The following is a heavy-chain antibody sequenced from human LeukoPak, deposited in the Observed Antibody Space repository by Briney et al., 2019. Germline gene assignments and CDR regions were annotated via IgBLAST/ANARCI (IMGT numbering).Heavy chain of an antibody. Sequence: SETLSLTCTVSGGFIRSSSEFWAWIRKPPGKGLEWNGRINYSGSTYYNPSLKSRVTISVDTSKNQFSLKLSSVTAADTAVYYCARIVYDTMVRGVMRDNWFDPWGGGTLVTVSS. V-gene: IGHV4-39*01. J-gene: IGHJ5*02. CDR3: ARIVYDTMVRGVMRDNWFDP. D-gene: IGHD3-10*01. CDR2: INYSGST. CDR1: GGFIRSSSEF.